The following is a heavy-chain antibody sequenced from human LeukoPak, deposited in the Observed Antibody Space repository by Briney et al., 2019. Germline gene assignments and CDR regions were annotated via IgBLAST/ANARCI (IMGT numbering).Heavy chain of an antibody. J-gene: IGHJ5*02. CDR3: AKWGDFGVDRGGFDP. CDR2: IWYDGSNK. CDR1: GFTFSSYG. Sequence: GGSLRLSCAASGFTFSSYGMHWVRQAPGKGLEWVAVIWYDGSNKYYADSVKGRFTISRDNSKNTLYLQMNRLRAEDTAVCYCAKWGDFGVDRGGFDPWGQGTLVTVSS. V-gene: IGHV3-33*06. D-gene: IGHD3-3*01.